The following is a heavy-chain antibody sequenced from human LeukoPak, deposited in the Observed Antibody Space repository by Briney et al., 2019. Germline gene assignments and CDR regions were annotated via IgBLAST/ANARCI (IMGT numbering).Heavy chain of an antibody. CDR3: ATGSIAIGAFDI. D-gene: IGHD2-21*01. V-gene: IGHV1-69-2*01. CDR2: VDPEDGET. CDR1: GYTFTDYY. J-gene: IGHJ3*02. Sequence: ASVKVSCKVSGYTFTDYYMHWVQQAPGKGLKWMGLVDPEDGETIYAEKFQGRVTITADTSTDTAYMELSSLRSEDTAVYYCATGSIAIGAFDIWGQGTMVTVSS.